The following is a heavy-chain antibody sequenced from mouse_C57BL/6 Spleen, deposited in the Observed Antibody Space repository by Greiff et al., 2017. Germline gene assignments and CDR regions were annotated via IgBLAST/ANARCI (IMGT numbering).Heavy chain of an antibody. J-gene: IGHJ3*01. V-gene: IGHV5-4*03. CDR1: GFTFSSYA. CDR2: ISDGGSYT. CDR3: ARSPHGGCAY. Sequence: EVKLMEPGGGLVKPGGSLKLSCAASGFTFSSYAMSWVRQTPEKRLEWVATISDGGSYTYYPDNVKGRFTISRDNAKNNLYLQMSHLKSEDTAMXYCARSPHGGCAYWGQGTLVTVSA.